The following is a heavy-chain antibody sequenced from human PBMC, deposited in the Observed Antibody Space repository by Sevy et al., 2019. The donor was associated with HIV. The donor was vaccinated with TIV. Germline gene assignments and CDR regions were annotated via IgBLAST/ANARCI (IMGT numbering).Heavy chain of an antibody. V-gene: IGHV3-11*01. Sequence: GGSLRLSCAASGFTFSDYYMSWIRQAPGKGLEWVSYISNRGTIYYADSVKGRFTMSRDNAKNSLYLQVNSLRAEDTAVYYCAKEILEAGRHFDYWGQGTMVTVSS. CDR2: ISNRGTI. CDR1: GFTFSDYY. CDR3: AKEILEAGRHFDY. J-gene: IGHJ4*02. D-gene: IGHD3-10*01.